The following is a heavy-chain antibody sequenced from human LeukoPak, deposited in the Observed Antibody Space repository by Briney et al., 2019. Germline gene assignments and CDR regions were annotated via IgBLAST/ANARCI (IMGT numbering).Heavy chain of an antibody. CDR3: ARGRYYDTSAYNYFDP. CDR2: ISGSGGSI. J-gene: IGHJ5*02. CDR1: GFTFSTYT. D-gene: IGHD3-22*01. V-gene: IGHV3-48*01. Sequence: GGSLRLSCAASGFTFSTYTMNWVRQAPGKGLEWISYISGSGGSIFTADSVRGRFTISRDNGNNSLFLQMNTLRAEDTAVYYCARGRYYDTSAYNYFDPWGQGTLVTASS.